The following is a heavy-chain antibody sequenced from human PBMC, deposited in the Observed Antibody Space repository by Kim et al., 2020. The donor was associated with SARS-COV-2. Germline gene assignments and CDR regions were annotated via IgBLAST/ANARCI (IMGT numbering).Heavy chain of an antibody. CDR1: GFTFDDYA. V-gene: IGHV3-9*01. CDR3: AKDMEDYYGSGSLLGY. D-gene: IGHD3-10*01. Sequence: GGSLRLSCAASGFTFDDYAMHWVRQAPGKGLEWVSGISWNSGSIGYADSVKGRFTISRDNAKNSLYLQMNSLRAEDTALYYCAKDMEDYYGSGSLLGYWG. J-gene: IGHJ4*01. CDR2: ISWNSGSI.